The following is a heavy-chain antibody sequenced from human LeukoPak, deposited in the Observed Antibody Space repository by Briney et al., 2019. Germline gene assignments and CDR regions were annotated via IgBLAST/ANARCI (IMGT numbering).Heavy chain of an antibody. CDR2: INHSGST. V-gene: IGHV4-34*01. D-gene: IGHD1-7*01. Sequence: SETLSLTCAVYGGSFSGYYWSWIRQPPGKGLEWIGEINHSGSTNYNPSLKSRFTISVDTSKNQFSRKLSSVTAADTAVYYCARGSNWNYRRFDPWGQGTLVTVSS. CDR3: ARGSNWNYRRFDP. J-gene: IGHJ5*02. CDR1: GGSFSGYY.